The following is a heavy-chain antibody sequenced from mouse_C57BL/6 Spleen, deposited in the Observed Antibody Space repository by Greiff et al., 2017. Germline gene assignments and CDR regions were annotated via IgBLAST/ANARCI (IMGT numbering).Heavy chain of an antibody. D-gene: IGHD1-1*01. CDR2: IHPSDSDT. CDR3: AILDYYGSPFDY. J-gene: IGHJ2*01. Sequence: QVQLQQPGAELVKPGASVKVYCKASGYTFTSYWMHWVKQRPGQGLEWIGRIHPSDSDTNYNQKFKGKATLTVDKSSSTAYMQLSSLTSEDSAVYYCAILDYYGSPFDYWGQGTTLTVSS. CDR1: GYTFTSYW. V-gene: IGHV1-74*01.